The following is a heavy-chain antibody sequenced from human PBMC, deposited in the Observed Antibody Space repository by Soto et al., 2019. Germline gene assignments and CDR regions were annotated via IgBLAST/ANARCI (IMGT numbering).Heavy chain of an antibody. Sequence: SETLSLTCTVSGGSISSYYWSWIRQPPGKGLEWIGYIYYSGSTNYNPSLKSRVTISVDTSKNQFSLKLSSVTAADTAVYYCARSRYGDYDDWGQGTLVTVSS. D-gene: IGHD4-17*01. J-gene: IGHJ4*02. CDR3: ARSRYGDYDD. CDR1: GGSISSYY. V-gene: IGHV4-59*01. CDR2: IYYSGST.